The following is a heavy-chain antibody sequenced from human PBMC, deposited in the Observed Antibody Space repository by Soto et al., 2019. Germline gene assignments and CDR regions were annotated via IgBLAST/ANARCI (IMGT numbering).Heavy chain of an antibody. V-gene: IGHV1-18*04. Sequence: ASVKVSCKASGYTFTSYGISWVRQAPGQGLEWMGCISAYNGNTNYAQKLQGRVTMTTDTSTSTAYMELRSLRSDDTAVYYCATSRWLNSSYAGMGVWGQGATVTVSS. CDR1: GYTFTSYG. CDR2: ISAYNGNT. J-gene: IGHJ6*02. CDR3: ATSRWLNSSYAGMGV. D-gene: IGHD6-13*01.